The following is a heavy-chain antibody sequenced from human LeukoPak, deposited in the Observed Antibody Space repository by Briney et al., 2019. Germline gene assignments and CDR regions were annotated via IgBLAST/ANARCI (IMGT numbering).Heavy chain of an antibody. CDR1: GYSFSNYW. D-gene: IGHD1-1*01. J-gene: IGHJ6*02. Sequence: GESLKISCKGSGYSFSNYWIGWVRQMPGKGLEWMGIIYPGDSDTRYSPSFQGQVTISADKSISTAYLQWSSLKASDTAMYYRARHIGPRYPGPYGVDVWGQGTTVTVSS. V-gene: IGHV5-51*01. CDR3: ARHIGPRYPGPYGVDV. CDR2: IYPGDSDT.